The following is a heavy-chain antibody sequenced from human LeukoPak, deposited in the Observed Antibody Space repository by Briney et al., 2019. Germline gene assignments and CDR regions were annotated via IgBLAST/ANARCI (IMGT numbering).Heavy chain of an antibody. D-gene: IGHD6-25*01. CDR3: TKGAAGVAAADY. Sequence: PGGSLRLSCAASGFTFSSYGMTWVRQAPGKGLEWVSGINNSGGGTYYADSVKGRFTVSRDNSKNTLYLQINSLRAEDTAVYYCTKGAAGVAAADYWGQGTLVTVSS. CDR2: INNSGGGT. CDR1: GFTFSSYG. J-gene: IGHJ4*02. V-gene: IGHV3-23*01.